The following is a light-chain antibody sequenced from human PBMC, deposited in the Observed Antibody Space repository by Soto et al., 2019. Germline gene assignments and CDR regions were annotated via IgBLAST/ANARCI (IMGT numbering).Light chain of an antibody. J-gene: IGLJ3*02. CDR1: SSDVGAYNS. CDR2: DVS. V-gene: IGLV2-14*03. Sequence: QSVLTQPASVSGSPGQSFTIPCTGSSSDVGAYNSVSWYQQHPGKAPKLIIFDVSNRPSGVSNRFSGSKSGNTASLTISGLQAEDEADYYCSSFTDTGTVMFGGGTKLTVL. CDR3: SSFTDTGTVM.